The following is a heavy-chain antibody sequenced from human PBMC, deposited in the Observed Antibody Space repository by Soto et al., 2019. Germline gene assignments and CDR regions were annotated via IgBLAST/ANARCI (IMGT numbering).Heavy chain of an antibody. CDR2: ITTSRTYT. D-gene: IGHD3-10*01. V-gene: IGHV3-11*06. Sequence: PGGSLRLSCAASGLSFSDYHMSWIRQAPGKGLEWIAYITTSRTYTNYADSVKGRFTISRDNAENSLYLQMSSLRAEDTAVYYCARLPVWFGELFPYFDYWGQGTLVTVSS. CDR3: ARLPVWFGELFPYFDY. CDR1: GLSFSDYH. J-gene: IGHJ4*02.